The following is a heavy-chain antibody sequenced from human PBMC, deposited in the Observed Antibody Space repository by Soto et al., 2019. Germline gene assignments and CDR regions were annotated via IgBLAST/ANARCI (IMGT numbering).Heavy chain of an antibody. Sequence: XGSLRLSCSASGFTFSDFHMNWVRQAPGKGLDWISYIISSGRSTYYADSVKGRFTISRDNANNSLFLQMNSLVDEDSAVYYCAKETVVFESRTSYSAGRPGWFDHWGPGTLVTVSS. J-gene: IGHJ5*02. CDR3: AKETVVFESRTSYSAGRPGWFDH. D-gene: IGHD2-21*01. V-gene: IGHV3-48*02. CDR2: IISSGRST. CDR1: GFTFSDFH.